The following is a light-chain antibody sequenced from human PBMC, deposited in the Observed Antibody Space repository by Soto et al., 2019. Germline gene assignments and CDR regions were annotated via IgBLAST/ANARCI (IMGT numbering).Light chain of an antibody. J-gene: IGKJ5*01. V-gene: IGKV3-15*01. CDR1: QSVSSN. CDR2: GAS. Sequence: EIVMTQSPATLSVSPGERATLSCRASQSVSSNLAWYQQKPGQAPRLLIYGASTRATGIPARFSGSGSGTDFTLTISRLEPEDFAVYFCQHYGSSLITFGQGTRLEIK. CDR3: QHYGSSLIT.